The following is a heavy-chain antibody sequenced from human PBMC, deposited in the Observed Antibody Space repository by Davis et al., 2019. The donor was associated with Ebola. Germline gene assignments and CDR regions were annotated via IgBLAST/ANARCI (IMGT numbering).Heavy chain of an antibody. CDR1: GGSISSYY. Sequence: SETLSLTCAVYGGSISSYYWSWIRQPPGKGLGWIGYIYYSGSTNYNPNLKRRVTISVDTSKYQFSLKLGSLAAADTAVYCCARGGSGSYKDWGQGTLFTVSS. J-gene: IGHJ4*02. CDR2: IYYSGST. V-gene: IGHV4-59*01. D-gene: IGHD1-26*01. CDR3: ARGGSGSYKD.